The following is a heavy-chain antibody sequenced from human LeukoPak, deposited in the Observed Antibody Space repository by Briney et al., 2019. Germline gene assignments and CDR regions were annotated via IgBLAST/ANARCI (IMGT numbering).Heavy chain of an antibody. CDR1: GHTFTGYY. V-gene: IGHV1-2*02. D-gene: IGHD5-18*01. Sequence: GASVKVSCKASGHTFTGYYMHWVRQAPGQPLEWIGWINTHSGGTNYAQKFQGRVTMTRDTSISTAYMELSRLRSDDTAVYYCARVGRGYSYGYFDYWGQGTLVTVSS. CDR3: ARVGRGYSYGYFDY. CDR2: INTHSGGT. J-gene: IGHJ4*02.